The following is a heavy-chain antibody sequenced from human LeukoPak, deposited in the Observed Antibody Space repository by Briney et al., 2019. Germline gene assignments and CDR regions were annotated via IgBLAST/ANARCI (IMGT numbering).Heavy chain of an antibody. V-gene: IGHV3-48*01. Sequence: PGGSLRLSCAASGFTFSSYSMNWVRQAPGKGLEWVSYISSSSSTIYYADSVKGRFTISRDNAKNSLYLQMNSLGAEDTAVYYCAREHCSSTSCPKVNWFDPWGQGTLVTVSS. J-gene: IGHJ5*02. CDR1: GFTFSSYS. CDR2: ISSSSSTI. CDR3: AREHCSSTSCPKVNWFDP. D-gene: IGHD2-2*01.